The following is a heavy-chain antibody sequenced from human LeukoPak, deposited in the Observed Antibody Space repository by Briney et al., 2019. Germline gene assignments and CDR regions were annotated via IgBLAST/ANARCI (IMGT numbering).Heavy chain of an antibody. CDR1: GFTFSSYA. CDR2: TSGSSGST. J-gene: IGHJ6*02. Sequence: GGSLRLSCAASGFTFSSYAMSWVRQAPGKGLEWVSATSGSSGSTYYADSVKGRFTISRDNSKNTLYLQMNSLRAEDTAVYYCAKDQLTTEYYYGMDVWGQGTTVTVSS. D-gene: IGHD3-3*01. CDR3: AKDQLTTEYYYGMDV. V-gene: IGHV3-23*01.